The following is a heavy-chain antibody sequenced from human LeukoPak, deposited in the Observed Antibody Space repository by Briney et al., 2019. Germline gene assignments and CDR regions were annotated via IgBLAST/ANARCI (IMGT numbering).Heavy chain of an antibody. CDR2: INPNSGGT. Sequence: GASVKVSCKASGYTFTGYYMHWMPQAPGQGLEWMGWINPNSGGTNYAQKFQGRVTMTRDTSISTAYMELSRLRSDDTAVYYCARGSDDFWSGYSPSYWGQGTLVTVSS. CDR3: ARGSDDFWSGYSPSY. D-gene: IGHD3-3*01. CDR1: GYTFTGYY. V-gene: IGHV1-2*02. J-gene: IGHJ4*02.